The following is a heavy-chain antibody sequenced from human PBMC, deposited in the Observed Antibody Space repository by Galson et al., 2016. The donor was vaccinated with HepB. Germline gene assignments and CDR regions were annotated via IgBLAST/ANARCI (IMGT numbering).Heavy chain of an antibody. D-gene: IGHD3-16*01. CDR3: AIAYFGYFDY. V-gene: IGHV5-51*01. J-gene: IGHJ4*02. Sequence: QSGAEVKKPGESLKISCKGSGYSFTTYRIGWVSQMPGKGLEWLGIIYPGDSHTTYSPSFQGQVTIADDKSVSTAYLQWSSLKASDTAMYYCAIAYFGYFDYGGQGALVTVSS. CDR1: GYSFTTYR. CDR2: IYPGDSHT.